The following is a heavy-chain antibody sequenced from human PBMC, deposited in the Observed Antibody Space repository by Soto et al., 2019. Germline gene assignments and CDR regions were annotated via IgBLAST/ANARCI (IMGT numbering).Heavy chain of an antibody. D-gene: IGHD5-12*01. J-gene: IGHJ5*02. CDR3: ARGVKYRAYARWYDP. CDR1: GNTFTNYD. Sequence: QVQLVQSGAEVKKPGASVKVSCKASGNTFTNYDINWVRQATGQGLEYLGWMNPNSGDSADVQKFQGRVTMTWDTSITTANMELRSLRSEDTAVYFCARGVKYRAYARWYDPWGQGTLVTVSS. V-gene: IGHV1-8*01. CDR2: MNPNSGDS.